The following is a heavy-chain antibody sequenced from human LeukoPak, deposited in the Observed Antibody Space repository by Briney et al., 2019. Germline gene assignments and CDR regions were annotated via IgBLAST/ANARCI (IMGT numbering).Heavy chain of an antibody. CDR2: TYYRSKWYS. Sequence: SQTLSLTCAISGDSVSSNSAAWNWIRQSPSRGLEWLGRTYYRSKWYSDYAVSVKSRITINPDTSKNQFSLQLNSVTPEDTAVYYCSRVHKAFDGARDTFDIRGQGTMVTVSS. CDR1: GDSVSSNSAA. CDR3: SRVHKAFDGARDTFDI. D-gene: IGHD3-10*01. J-gene: IGHJ3*02. V-gene: IGHV6-1*01.